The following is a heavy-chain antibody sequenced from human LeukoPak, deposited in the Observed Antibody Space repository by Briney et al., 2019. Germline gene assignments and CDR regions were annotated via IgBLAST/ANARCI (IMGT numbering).Heavy chain of an antibody. CDR3: ARVIREAGYDFWSGYYRSHYYYYMDV. Sequence: ASVKVSCKATGYTFTSYDINWVRQATGQGLEWMGWMNPNSGNTGYAQKFQGRVTMTRNTSISTAYMELSSLRSEDTAVYYCARVIREAGYDFWSGYYRSHYYYYMDVWGKGTTVTVSS. CDR1: GYTFTSYD. D-gene: IGHD3-3*01. J-gene: IGHJ6*03. V-gene: IGHV1-8*01. CDR2: MNPNSGNT.